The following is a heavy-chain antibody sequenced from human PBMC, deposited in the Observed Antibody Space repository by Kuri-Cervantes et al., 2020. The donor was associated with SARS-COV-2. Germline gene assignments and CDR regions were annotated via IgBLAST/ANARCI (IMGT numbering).Heavy chain of an antibody. CDR1: GFTFSSYA. J-gene: IGHJ4*02. D-gene: IGHD5-24*01. CDR2: ISYDGSNK. Sequence: GGSLRLSCAASGFTFSSYAMHWVRQAPGKGLEWVAVISYDGSNKYYADSVKGRFTISRDNSKNTLYLQMNSLRAEDTAVYYCAREGERWLQFDLVWGQGTLVTVSS. CDR3: AREGERWLQFDLV. V-gene: IGHV3-30*04.